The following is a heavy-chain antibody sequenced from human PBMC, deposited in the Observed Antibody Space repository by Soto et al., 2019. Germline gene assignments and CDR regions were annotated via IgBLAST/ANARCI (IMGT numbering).Heavy chain of an antibody. CDR1: GFTFSSYG. J-gene: IGHJ4*02. CDR3: AKDLYYYGSGSYEVRFDY. D-gene: IGHD3-10*01. V-gene: IGHV3-30*18. CDR2: ISYDGSNK. Sequence: GGSLRLSCAASGFTFSSYGMHWVRQAPGKGLEWVAVISYDGSNKYYADSVKGRFTISRDNSKNTLYLQMNSLRAEDTAVYYCAKDLYYYGSGSYEVRFDYWGQGTLVTVSS.